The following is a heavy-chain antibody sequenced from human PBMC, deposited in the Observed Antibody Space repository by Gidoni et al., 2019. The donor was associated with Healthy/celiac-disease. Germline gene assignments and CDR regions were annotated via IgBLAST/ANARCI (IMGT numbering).Heavy chain of an antibody. D-gene: IGHD2-21*01. V-gene: IGHV4-30-2*01. Sequence: QLQLQESGSGLVKPSQTLSLTCAVSGGSISSGGYSWSWIRQPPGKGLEWIGYIYHSGSTYYNPSLKSRVTISVDRSKNQFSLKLSSVTAADTAVYYCAREIRVIKRGNWFDPWGQGTLVTVSS. CDR1: GGSISSGGYS. CDR3: AREIRVIKRGNWFDP. J-gene: IGHJ5*02. CDR2: IYHSGST.